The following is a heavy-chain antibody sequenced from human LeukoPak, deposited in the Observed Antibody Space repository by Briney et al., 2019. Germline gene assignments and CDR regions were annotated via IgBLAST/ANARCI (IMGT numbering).Heavy chain of an antibody. Sequence: PGGSLRLSCAASGFTFSTYNMNWVRQAPGKGLEWVSYISSSSGIMYYADSVKGRFTISRDNAKNSLYLQMNSLRAEDTAVYYCARDNPSYYDFWSGYKSYYYYMDVWGKGTTVTVSS. D-gene: IGHD3-3*01. CDR2: ISSSSGIM. CDR3: ARDNPSYYDFWSGYKSYYYYMDV. J-gene: IGHJ6*03. V-gene: IGHV3-48*01. CDR1: GFTFSTYN.